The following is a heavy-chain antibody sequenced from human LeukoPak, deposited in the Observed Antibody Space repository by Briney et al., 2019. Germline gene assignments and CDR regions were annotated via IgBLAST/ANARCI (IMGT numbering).Heavy chain of an antibody. D-gene: IGHD6-13*01. J-gene: IGHJ6*02. Sequence: PGGSLRLSSAASGFRFDDYAMHWVRQAPGKGLEWVSGITWNSRDIGYADSVKGRFTISRDNAKKSLFLQMNSLRPEDTALYYCTKRSGGRSIAASTDYYYDMDVWGQGTTVTVAS. CDR3: TKRSGGRSIAASTDYYYDMDV. V-gene: IGHV3-9*01. CDR2: ITWNSRDI. CDR1: GFRFDDYA.